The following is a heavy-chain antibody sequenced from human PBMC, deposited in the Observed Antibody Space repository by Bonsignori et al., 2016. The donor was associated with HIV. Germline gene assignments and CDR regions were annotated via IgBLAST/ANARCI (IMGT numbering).Heavy chain of an antibody. CDR2: IYYSGST. CDR3: ARGGEGDAFDI. Sequence: WIRQPPGKGLEWIGSIYYSGSTYYNPSLKSRVTISVDTSKNQFSLKLSSVTAADTAVYYCARGGEGDAFDIWGQGTMVTVSS. J-gene: IGHJ3*02. D-gene: IGHD3-16*01. V-gene: IGHV4-39*07.